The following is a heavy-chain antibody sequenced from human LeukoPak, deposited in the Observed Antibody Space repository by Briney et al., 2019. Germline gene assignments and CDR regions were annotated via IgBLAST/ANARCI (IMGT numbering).Heavy chain of an antibody. Sequence: GGSLRLSCAASGFTFSAYWMHWVRQSPGKGLVWVSRINSDGSSTSYADSVKGRFTISRDIPRNTLYLQMNSLRAEDTAVYYCAKDVQQQLVGGFDYWGQGTLVTVSS. CDR3: AKDVQQQLVGGFDY. D-gene: IGHD6-13*01. CDR2: INSDGSST. CDR1: GFTFSAYW. V-gene: IGHV3-74*01. J-gene: IGHJ4*02.